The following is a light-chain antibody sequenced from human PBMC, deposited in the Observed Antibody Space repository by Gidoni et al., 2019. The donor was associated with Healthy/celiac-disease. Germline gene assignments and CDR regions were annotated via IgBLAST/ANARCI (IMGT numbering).Light chain of an antibody. CDR1: STNTGSNY. CDR2: RNN. CDR3: AAWDDSLSGRYVV. V-gene: IGLV1-47*01. J-gene: IGLJ2*01. Sequence: QSVLTQPPSASGTPGQRVTISCSGSSTNTGSNYVYWYQQHPGTAPKLLIYRNNQRPSGVPDRFSGSKSGTSASLAISGLRSEDEADYYCAAWDDSLSGRYVVFGGGTKLTVL.